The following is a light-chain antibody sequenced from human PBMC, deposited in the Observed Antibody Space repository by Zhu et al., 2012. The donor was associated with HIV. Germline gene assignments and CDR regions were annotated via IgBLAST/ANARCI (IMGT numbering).Light chain of an antibody. J-gene: IGKJ2*01. Sequence: DIQLTQSPSFLSASVGDRVAITCRASQGINSYLAWYQQKPQKAPKLLIYAASTLQSGVPSRFSGSGSGTEFTLTISNLQPDDFATYYCQHLNSYPLAFGQGTKAGDQT. CDR2: AAS. CDR3: QHLNSYPLA. V-gene: IGKV1-9*01. CDR1: QGINSY.